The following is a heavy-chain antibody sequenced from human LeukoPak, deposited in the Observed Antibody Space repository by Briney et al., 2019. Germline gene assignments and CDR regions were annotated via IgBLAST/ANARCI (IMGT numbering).Heavy chain of an antibody. D-gene: IGHD2-15*01. CDR1: GFTFRTYW. CDR2: INQDGSEK. Sequence: GGSWRLSCEASGFTFRTYWMSGVGQVLGKGLEWVANINQDGSEKNYVDSVKGRFTISRDNIKNSLYLQMNSLRAEDTAVYYCATDLYYWGQGTLVTVSS. J-gene: IGHJ4*02. CDR3: ATDLYY. V-gene: IGHV3-7*04.